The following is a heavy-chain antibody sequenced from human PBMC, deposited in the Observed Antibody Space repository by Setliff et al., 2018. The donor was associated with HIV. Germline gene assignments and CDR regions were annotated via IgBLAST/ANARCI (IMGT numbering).Heavy chain of an antibody. V-gene: IGHV2-5*02. J-gene: IGHJ5*01. CDR2: IYWDDDK. Sequence: SGPTLVNPTQTLTLTCTFSGFSLSTSGVGVGWIRQPPGRALEWLALIYWDDDKRYSPSLKSRLTITKDTSKNQVVLTMTNMDPVDTATYYCARIIAGPDYFDSWGQGILVTVSS. CDR1: GFSLSTSGVG. CDR3: ARIIAGPDYFDS. D-gene: IGHD2-15*01.